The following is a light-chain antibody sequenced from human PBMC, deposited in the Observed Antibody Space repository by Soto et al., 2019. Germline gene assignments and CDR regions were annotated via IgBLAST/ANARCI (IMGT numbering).Light chain of an antibody. CDR2: RAS. CDR3: LQYHNLWA. J-gene: IGKJ1*01. V-gene: IGKV3-15*01. CDR1: QNIYSN. Sequence: EIVMTQSPATLSVSPGERVTLSSRASQNIYSNIAWYQQRPGQAPRLLIYRASTRATGVPARFSGSGSGTDFTLTISSLQSEDFTVYSCLQYHNLWAFGQGTKVDIK.